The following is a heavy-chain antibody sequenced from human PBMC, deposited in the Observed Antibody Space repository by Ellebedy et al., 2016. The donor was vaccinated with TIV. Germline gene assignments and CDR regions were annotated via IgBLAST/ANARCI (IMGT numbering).Heavy chain of an antibody. D-gene: IGHD1-26*01. CDR3: ARDSGNYEVRYYVDL. V-gene: IGHV3-23*01. J-gene: IGHJ4*02. Sequence: GESLKISCAVSGFTFSRAVMNWVRQAPGKGLEWVSSISANGVNTYDADSVKGRFTISRDNSNNTPFLQMNSLRQGDTAVYYCARDSGNYEVRYYVDLWGQGTQVTVSS. CDR1: GFTFSRAV. CDR2: ISANGVNT.